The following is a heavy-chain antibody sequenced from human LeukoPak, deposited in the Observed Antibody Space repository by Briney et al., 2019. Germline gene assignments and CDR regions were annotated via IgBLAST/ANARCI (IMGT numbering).Heavy chain of an antibody. CDR1: GFTFRSHG. D-gene: IGHD5-24*01. CDR3: AKEYGIDGFNLESYYMDV. V-gene: IGHV3-30*18. Sequence: GGSLRLSCAASGFTFRSHGMHWVRQAPSKGLEWVAVISYDISDINYADSVKGRFTISRDNSRNTLYLQMTTLGPEDTAVYYCAKEYGIDGFNLESYYMDVWGKGTTVTVSS. CDR2: ISYDISDI. J-gene: IGHJ6*03.